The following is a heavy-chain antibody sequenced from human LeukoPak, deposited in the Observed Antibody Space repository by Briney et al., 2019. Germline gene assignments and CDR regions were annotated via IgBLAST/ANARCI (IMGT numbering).Heavy chain of an antibody. J-gene: IGHJ4*02. Sequence: SQTLSLTCAISGDSVSSNSAAWGWIRQSPSRGLEWLGRTYYRSGWYNDYALSVKSRITINPDTSKNQVSLQLNSVTPGDTAVYYCSRDLAWGPADYWGQGTLVTVSS. D-gene: IGHD7-27*01. CDR2: TYYRSGWYN. CDR1: GDSVSSNSAA. V-gene: IGHV6-1*01. CDR3: SRDLAWGPADY.